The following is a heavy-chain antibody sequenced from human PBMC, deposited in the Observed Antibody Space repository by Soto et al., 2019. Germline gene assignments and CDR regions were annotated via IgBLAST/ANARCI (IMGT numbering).Heavy chain of an antibody. CDR1: GGSISSGGYY. Sequence: SETLSLTCTVSGGSISSGGYYWSWIRQHPGKGLEWIGYIYYSGSTYYNPSLKSRVTISVDTSKNQFSLKLSSVTAADTAVYYCARESNYYDSSGYSNDRYFDYWGQGTLVTVSS. J-gene: IGHJ4*02. D-gene: IGHD3-22*01. V-gene: IGHV4-31*03. CDR3: ARESNYYDSSGYSNDRYFDY. CDR2: IYYSGST.